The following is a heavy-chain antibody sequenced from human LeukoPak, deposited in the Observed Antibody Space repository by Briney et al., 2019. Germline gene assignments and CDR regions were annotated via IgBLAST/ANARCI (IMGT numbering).Heavy chain of an antibody. CDR1: GFNFNSYG. Sequence: PGGSLRLSCAASGFNFNSYGMHWVRQAPGKGLEWVAFIRYDGSNNYYADSLKGRFTISRDNSKNTLYLQMNSLRAEDTAVYYCARVSNGDYAPLDYWGQGTLVTVSS. CDR2: IRYDGSNN. CDR3: ARVSNGDYAPLDY. V-gene: IGHV3-30*02. D-gene: IGHD4-17*01. J-gene: IGHJ4*02.